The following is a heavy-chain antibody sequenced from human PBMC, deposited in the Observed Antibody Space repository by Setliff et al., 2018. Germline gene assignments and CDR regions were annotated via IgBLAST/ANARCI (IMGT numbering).Heavy chain of an antibody. D-gene: IGHD3-3*01. V-gene: IGHV1-46*01. CDR3: ARENTAKNFWGEESDY. J-gene: IGHJ4*02. Sequence: VASVKVSCKASGYTFTTYYMHWVRQAPGQGLEWMGVINPGDGSTTYAQKFQGRVKMTRDTSTNTVYMQLNSLRFEDRAVYYCARENTAKNFWGEESDYWGQGTL. CDR2: INPGDGST. CDR1: GYTFTTYY.